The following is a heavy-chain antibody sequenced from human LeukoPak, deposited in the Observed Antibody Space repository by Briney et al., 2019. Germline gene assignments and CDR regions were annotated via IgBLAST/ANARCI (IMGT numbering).Heavy chain of an antibody. CDR3: ARHATVTSFTFAY. CDR1: GGSISSRSYY. CDR2: IYYSGNT. J-gene: IGHJ4*02. V-gene: IGHV4-39*01. D-gene: IGHD4-17*01. Sequence: PSETPSLTCPVSGGSISSRSYYRGWIRPPPAQRPEWIGSIYYSGNTYYNPSLKSRVTISIDTSKNQFSLNLNSVTAADTAVYYCARHATVTSFTFAYWGQGTLLTVSS.